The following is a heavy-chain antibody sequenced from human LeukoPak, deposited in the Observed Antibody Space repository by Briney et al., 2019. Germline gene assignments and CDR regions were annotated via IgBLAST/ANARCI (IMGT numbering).Heavy chain of an antibody. V-gene: IGHV3-74*01. J-gene: IGHJ3*02. CDR3: ARDGGAAAGDAFDI. D-gene: IGHD6-13*01. CDR1: GFTFSAYW. CDR2: VDTDGSTV. Sequence: PGGSLRLSCAASGFTFSAYWMNWVRQGPGKGLVWVARVDTDGSTVNYADSVKGRFTISRENAKNSLYLQMNSLRAGDTAVYYCARDGGAAAGDAFDIWGQGTMVTVSS.